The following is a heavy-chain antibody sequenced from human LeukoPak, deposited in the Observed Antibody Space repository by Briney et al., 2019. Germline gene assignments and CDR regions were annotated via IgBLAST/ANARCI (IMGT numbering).Heavy chain of an antibody. Sequence: PGGSLRLPCAASGFTFSSYAMSWVRQAPGKGLEWVSAISGSGGSTYYADSVRGRFTISRDNSKNTLYLQMNSLRAEDTAVYYCAKDIPYGSGSYYLYYYYGMDVWGQGTTVTVSS. J-gene: IGHJ6*02. CDR2: ISGSGGST. CDR1: GFTFSSYA. D-gene: IGHD3-10*01. CDR3: AKDIPYGSGSYYLYYYYGMDV. V-gene: IGHV3-23*01.